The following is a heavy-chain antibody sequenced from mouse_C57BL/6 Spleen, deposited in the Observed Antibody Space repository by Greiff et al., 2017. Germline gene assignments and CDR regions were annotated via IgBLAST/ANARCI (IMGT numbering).Heavy chain of an antibody. J-gene: IGHJ3*01. CDR3: AREGNVYYGWFAY. CDR1: GYTFTSYW. V-gene: IGHV1-53*01. D-gene: IGHD1-1*01. CDR2: INPSNGGT. Sequence: VQLQQPGTELVKPGASVKLSCKASGYTFTSYWMHWVKQRPGQGLEWIGNINPSNGGTNYNEKFKSKATLTVDKSSSTAYMQLSSLTSEDAAVYYCAREGNVYYGWFAYWGQGTLVTVSA.